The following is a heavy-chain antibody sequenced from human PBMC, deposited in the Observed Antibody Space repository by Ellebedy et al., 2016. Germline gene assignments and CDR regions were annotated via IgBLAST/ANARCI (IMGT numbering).Heavy chain of an antibody. J-gene: IGHJ5*02. V-gene: IGHV4-4*02. CDR1: GGSISSSNW. CDR2: IYHSGST. CDR3: AKELVEDWFDP. D-gene: IGHD6-13*01. Sequence: SETLSLXXAVSGGSISSSNWWSWVRQPRGKGLEWIGEIYHSGSTNYNPSLKSRVTISVDKSKNQFSLKLSSVTAADTAVYYCAKELVEDWFDPWGQGTLVTVSS.